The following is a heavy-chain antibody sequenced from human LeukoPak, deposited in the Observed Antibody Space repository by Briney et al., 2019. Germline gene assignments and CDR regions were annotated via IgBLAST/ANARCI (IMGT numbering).Heavy chain of an antibody. CDR3: AKGTPKDV. J-gene: IGHJ6*02. CDR2: ISGSGGST. CDR1: GVTFXSYA. V-gene: IGHV3-23*01. Sequence: SLRLSCAXXGVTFXSYAMSWVRQAPGGGLEWVSAISGSGGSTYYADSVKGGFTISRENSKNTLYLQMNSLRAEDTAVYYYAKGTPKDVWGQGTTVTVSS.